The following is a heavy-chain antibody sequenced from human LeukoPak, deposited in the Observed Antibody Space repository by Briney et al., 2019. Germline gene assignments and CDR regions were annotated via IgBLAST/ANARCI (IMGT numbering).Heavy chain of an antibody. CDR1: GGSISSYY. D-gene: IGHD3-3*01. J-gene: IGHJ3*02. V-gene: IGHV4-59*08. Sequence: PSETLSLTCTVSGGSISSYYWSWIRQPSGKGLEWIGYIYYSGSTNYNPSLKSRVTISVDTSKNQFSLKLSSVTAADTAVYYCARHSKYYDFWSGYYHGAFDIWGQGTMVTVSS. CDR2: IYYSGST. CDR3: ARHSKYYDFWSGYYHGAFDI.